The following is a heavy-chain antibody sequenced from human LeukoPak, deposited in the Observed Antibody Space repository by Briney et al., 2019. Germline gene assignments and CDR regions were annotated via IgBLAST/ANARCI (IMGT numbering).Heavy chain of an antibody. V-gene: IGHV4-4*07. D-gene: IGHD3-10*01. CDR1: GGSISSYY. Sequence: SETLSLTCTVSGGSISSYYWSWIRQPAGKGLEWIGRIYTSGSTNYNPSLKSRVTMSVDTSKNQFSLKLSSVTAADTAVYYCARESNIKMARGWGSAFDIWGQGTMVTVSS. CDR2: IYTSGST. J-gene: IGHJ3*02. CDR3: ARESNIKMARGWGSAFDI.